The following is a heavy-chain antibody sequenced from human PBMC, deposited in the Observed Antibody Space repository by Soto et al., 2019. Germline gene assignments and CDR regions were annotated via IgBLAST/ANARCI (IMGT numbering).Heavy chain of an antibody. CDR1: GFSLSTSRMC. V-gene: IGHV2-70*11. Sequence: SGPTLVNPTQTLTLTCTFSGFSLSTSRMCVSWIRQPPGKALEWLARIDWDDDKYYSTSLKTRLTISKDTSKNQVVLTMTNMDPVDTATYYCARIALAAGIWYFDYWGQGTLVTVSS. J-gene: IGHJ4*02. D-gene: IGHD6-13*01. CDR3: ARIALAAGIWYFDY. CDR2: IDWDDDK.